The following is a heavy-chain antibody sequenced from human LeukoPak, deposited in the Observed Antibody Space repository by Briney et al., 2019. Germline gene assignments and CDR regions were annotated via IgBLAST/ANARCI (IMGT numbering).Heavy chain of an antibody. CDR3: ARGGILYGMDV. Sequence: PGGSLRLSCAASGFTFSSYAMSWVRQTPGKGLEWVSAISGSGGNTYYADSVKGRFTISRDNSKNTLYLQMNSLRAEDTAAYYCARGGILYGMDVWGQGTTVTVSS. CDR2: ISGSGGNT. V-gene: IGHV3-23*01. J-gene: IGHJ6*02. CDR1: GFTFSSYA. D-gene: IGHD6-13*01.